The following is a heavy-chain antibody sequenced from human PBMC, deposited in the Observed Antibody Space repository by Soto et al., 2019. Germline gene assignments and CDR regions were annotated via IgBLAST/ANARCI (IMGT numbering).Heavy chain of an antibody. CDR1: GGSFSGYY. D-gene: IGHD1-26*01. CDR2: IKHSGST. J-gene: IGHJ4*02. Sequence: SETLSLTCAVYGGSFSGYYWSWIRQPPGKGLEWIGEIKHSGSTNYNPSLKSRVTISVDTSKNQFSLKLSSVTAADTAVYYCAGGRGGIVVATTAAAADYWGQGTLVIVSS. V-gene: IGHV4-34*01. CDR3: AGGRGGIVVATTAAAADY.